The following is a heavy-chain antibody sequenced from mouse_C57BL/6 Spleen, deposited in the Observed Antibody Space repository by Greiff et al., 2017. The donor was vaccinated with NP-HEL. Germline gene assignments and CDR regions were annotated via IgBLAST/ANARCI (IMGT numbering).Heavy chain of an antibody. CDR1: GYSITSGYY. Sequence: VQLKQSGPGLVKPSQSLSLTCSVTGYSITSGYYWNWIRQFPGNKLEWMGYISYDGSNNYNPSLKNRISITRDTSKNQFFLKLNSVTTEDTATYYCAREGDWGQGTLVTVSA. J-gene: IGHJ3*01. CDR3: AREGD. CDR2: ISYDGSN. V-gene: IGHV3-6*01.